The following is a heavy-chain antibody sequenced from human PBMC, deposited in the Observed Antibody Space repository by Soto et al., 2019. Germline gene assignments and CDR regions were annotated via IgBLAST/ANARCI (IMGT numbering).Heavy chain of an antibody. CDR1: GDSVSNYY. Sequence: QVQLQESGPGLVKPSETLSLTCTVSGDSVSNYYWSWIRQPAGKGLEWIGRICASGSTNCASGTTNYNTSLKSRVTMSVDTATNQFSLKLSSVTAADTATYYCTKGAGPPWFDPWGQGTLVTVSS. V-gene: IGHV4-4*07. CDR2: ICASGST. CDR3: TKGAGPPWFDP. J-gene: IGHJ5*02.